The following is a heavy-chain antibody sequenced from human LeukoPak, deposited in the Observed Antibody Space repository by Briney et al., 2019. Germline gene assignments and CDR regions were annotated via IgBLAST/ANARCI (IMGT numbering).Heavy chain of an antibody. D-gene: IGHD3-22*01. Sequence: GESLKISCKGSGYSFTSYWIGWVRQLPGKGLEWMGIIYPGDSDTRYSPSFQGQVTISADKSISTAYLQWSSLKASDTAMYYCARHRYGMSSGYPPTEQYWYFDLWGRGTLVTVSS. CDR2: IYPGDSDT. J-gene: IGHJ2*01. CDR1: GYSFTSYW. V-gene: IGHV5-51*01. CDR3: ARHRYGMSSGYPPTEQYWYFDL.